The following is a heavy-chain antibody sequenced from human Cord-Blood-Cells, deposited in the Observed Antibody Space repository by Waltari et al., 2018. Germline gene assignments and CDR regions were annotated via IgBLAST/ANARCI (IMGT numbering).Heavy chain of an antibody. Sequence: QVQLQESGPGLVKPSETLSLTCTVSGGSVSSGSYYWSWIRQPPGQGLEWIGYIYYSGSTNYNPSLKSRVTISVDTSKNQFSLKLSSVTAADTAVYYCARGNSDIVVVPAAIPYFDYWGQGTLVTVSS. J-gene: IGHJ4*02. D-gene: IGHD2-2*02. CDR1: GGSVSSGSYY. V-gene: IGHV4-61*01. CDR3: ARGNSDIVVVPAAIPYFDY. CDR2: IYYSGST.